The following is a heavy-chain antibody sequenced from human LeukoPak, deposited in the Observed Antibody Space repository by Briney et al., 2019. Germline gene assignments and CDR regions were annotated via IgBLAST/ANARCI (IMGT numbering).Heavy chain of an antibody. J-gene: IGHJ3*02. CDR3: AKESGDYDSSGYGAFDI. CDR1: GLTFSSYG. Sequence: PGGSLSLSCAASGLTFSSYGMHWVRQAPGKGLEWVAVISYDGSNKYYADSVKGRFTISRDNSKNTLYLQMNSLRAEDTAVYYCAKESGDYDSSGYGAFDIWGQGTMVTVSS. V-gene: IGHV3-30*18. D-gene: IGHD3-22*01. CDR2: ISYDGSNK.